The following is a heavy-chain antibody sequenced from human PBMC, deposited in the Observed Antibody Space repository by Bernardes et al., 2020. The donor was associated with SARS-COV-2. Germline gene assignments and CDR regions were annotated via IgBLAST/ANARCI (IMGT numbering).Heavy chain of an antibody. J-gene: IGHJ4*02. Sequence: GGSLRLSCAASGFTFSNSWMGWVRQAPGKGLDWVANIKHDGSATYYVDSVKGRFTISRDNAKNSLYLQMNSLRAEDTAVYYCACHGTRTFAYWGQGTLVTVSS. CDR3: ACHGTRTFAY. CDR1: GFTFSNSW. CDR2: IKHDGSAT. V-gene: IGHV3-7*02.